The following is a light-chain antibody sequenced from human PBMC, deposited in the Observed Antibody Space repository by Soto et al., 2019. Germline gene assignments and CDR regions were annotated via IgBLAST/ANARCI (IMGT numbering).Light chain of an antibody. CDR1: SGHSTYA. CDR3: QTWGTGIVV. Sequence: QAVVTQSPSASASLGASVKLTCTLSSGHSTYAIAWHQQQPDKGPRYLMNLNSDGSHTKGGGIPDRFSGSSSGAERYLTISSLQSEDEADYYCQTWGTGIVVFGGGTKLTVL. J-gene: IGLJ2*01. V-gene: IGLV4-69*01. CDR2: LNSDGSH.